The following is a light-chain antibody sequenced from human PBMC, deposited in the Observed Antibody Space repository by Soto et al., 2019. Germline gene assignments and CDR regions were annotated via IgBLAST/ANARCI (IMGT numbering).Light chain of an antibody. CDR1: SSDIGSYNY. Sequence: QSALTQPASVSWSPGQSITISCNGTSSDIGSYNYVSWYQKHPGEAPKLMIYAVTTRPYGVSNRFSGSKPGNTASLPISGLQAEDGADYYCRLPRSSRFYVFGTENKLTV. CDR3: RLPRSSRFYV. V-gene: IGLV2-14*03. J-gene: IGLJ1*01. CDR2: AVT.